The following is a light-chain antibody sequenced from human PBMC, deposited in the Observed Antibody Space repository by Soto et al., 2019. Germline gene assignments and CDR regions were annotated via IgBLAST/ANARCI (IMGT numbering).Light chain of an antibody. CDR3: SSWDDSLGGRV. J-gene: IGLJ3*02. Sequence: QSVLTQPPSASATPGQTVTISCSGRYSNIGSNFVSWYQRLPGTAPKLLIYSINQRPSGVPDRFSGSKSGTSASLTISGLQSEDEADYFCSSWDDSLGGRVFGGGTKLTVL. CDR1: YSNIGSNF. CDR2: SIN. V-gene: IGLV1-47*01.